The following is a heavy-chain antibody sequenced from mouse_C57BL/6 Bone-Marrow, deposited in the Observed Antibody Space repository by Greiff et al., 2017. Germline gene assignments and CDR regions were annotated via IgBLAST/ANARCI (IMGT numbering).Heavy chain of an antibody. J-gene: IGHJ1*03. CDR1: GYTFTSYW. V-gene: IGHV1-72*01. CDR3: ARRELDYFDV. CDR2: IDPTSGGT. Sequence: QVQLQQPGAELVKPGASVKLSCKASGYTFTSYWMHWVKQRPGRGLEWIGRIDPTSGGTKYNQKFKSKATLPVDKPSSTAYMQLSSLTSEEAAVYDCARRELDYFDVWGTGTTGTVSS.